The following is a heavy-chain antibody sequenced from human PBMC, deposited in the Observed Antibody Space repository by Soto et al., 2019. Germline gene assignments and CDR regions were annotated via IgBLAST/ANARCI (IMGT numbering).Heavy chain of an antibody. D-gene: IGHD2-15*01. J-gene: IGHJ4*02. CDR3: AKEGPLSSVVTLYYFDY. Sequence: EVQLLEAGGGLVQPGGSLRLSCAASGFTFSNYAMSWVRQAPGKGLEWVSGISGSGGSTHYADSVKGRFTISRDNSKNTLYLQMNSLRAEDTAVYYCAKEGPLSSVVTLYYFDYWGQGTLVTVSS. CDR1: GFTFSNYA. CDR2: ISGSGGST. V-gene: IGHV3-23*01.